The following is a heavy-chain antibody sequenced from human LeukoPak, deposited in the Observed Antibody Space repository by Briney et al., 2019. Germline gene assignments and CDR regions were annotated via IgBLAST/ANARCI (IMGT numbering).Heavy chain of an antibody. CDR1: GFTFSNAW. Sequence: GGSLRLSCAASGFTFSNAWMSWVRQPPGKGLEWVSSIFPSGGEIHHADSVRGRFTIPRDNSKSILSLQMNSLRAEDTAIYYCATYRQVLLPFESWGQGTLVTVSS. V-gene: IGHV3-23*01. CDR2: IFPSGGEI. D-gene: IGHD5-18*01. J-gene: IGHJ4*02. CDR3: ATYRQVLLPFES.